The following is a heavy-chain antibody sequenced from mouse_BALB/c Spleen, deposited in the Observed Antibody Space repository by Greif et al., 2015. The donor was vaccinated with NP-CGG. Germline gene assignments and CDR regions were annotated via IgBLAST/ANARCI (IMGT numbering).Heavy chain of an antibody. Sequence: QVQLQQSGAELVKPGASVKLSCKASGYTFTSYYMYWVKQRPGQGLEWIGEINPSNGGTNFNEKFKSKATLTVDKSSSTVYMQLSSLTSEDSAVYYCTRSWDSYFDYWGQGTTLTVSS. D-gene: IGHD3-3*01. V-gene: IGHV1S81*02. CDR2: INPSNGGT. CDR3: TRSWDSYFDY. CDR1: GYTFTSYY. J-gene: IGHJ2*01.